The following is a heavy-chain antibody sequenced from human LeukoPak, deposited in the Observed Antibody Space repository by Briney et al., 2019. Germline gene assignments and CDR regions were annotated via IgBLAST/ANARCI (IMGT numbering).Heavy chain of an antibody. CDR2: MNPNSGNT. CDR3: ARGSSNDYGDSPVDY. J-gene: IGHJ4*02. D-gene: IGHD4-17*01. V-gene: IGHV1-8*01. CDR1: GYTFTSYD. Sequence: ASVKVSCKASGYTFTSYDINWVRQATGQGLEWMGRMNPNSGNTGYAQKFQGRVTMTRNTSISTAYMELSSLRSEDTAVYYCARGSSNDYGDSPVDYWGQGTLVTVSS.